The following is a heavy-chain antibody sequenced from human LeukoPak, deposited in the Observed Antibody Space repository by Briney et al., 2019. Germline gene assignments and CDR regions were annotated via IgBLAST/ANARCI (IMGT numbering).Heavy chain of an antibody. Sequence: GGSLRLSCTASGFTFGDYSMNWVRQAPGKGLEWVGFIRSKAYGGTTEYAASVKGRFTISRDDSKSIAYLQMNSLKTEDTAVYYCTRGRRATHDYWGQGTLVTVSS. CDR2: IRSKAYGGTT. CDR3: TRGRRATHDY. CDR1: GFTFGDYS. J-gene: IGHJ4*02. D-gene: IGHD1-26*01. V-gene: IGHV3-49*04.